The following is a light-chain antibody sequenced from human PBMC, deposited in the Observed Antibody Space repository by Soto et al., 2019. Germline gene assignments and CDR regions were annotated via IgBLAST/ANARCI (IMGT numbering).Light chain of an antibody. CDR3: QVRDVWPS. CDR2: DAS. J-gene: IGKJ1*01. CDR1: QSVSTS. Sequence: IVLTQPPVTLALSPGERAVLSCRASQSVSTSLAWYQHKPGQAPRLFIYDASKRAPGVPARFSGSGSGTDFTLTISSLEPEDFAVYYCQVRDVWPSFGQGDQGGYQ. V-gene: IGKV3-11*01.